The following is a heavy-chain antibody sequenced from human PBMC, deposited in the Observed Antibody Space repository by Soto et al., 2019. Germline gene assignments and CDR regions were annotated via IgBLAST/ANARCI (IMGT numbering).Heavy chain of an antibody. J-gene: IGHJ5*02. CDR1: GGSFSSGDYY. CDR2: IFYGGTT. CDR3: ARLGAYYQSLDP. D-gene: IGHD2-21*01. V-gene: IGHV4-30-4*01. Sequence: SETLSLTCSVSGGSFSSGDYYWSWIRQPPGKGLEWIGYIFYGGTTNYNPALKSRVTITLETSKSQFSLRLTSVTAADTAVYYCARLGAYYQSLDPWGQGTVVTVSS.